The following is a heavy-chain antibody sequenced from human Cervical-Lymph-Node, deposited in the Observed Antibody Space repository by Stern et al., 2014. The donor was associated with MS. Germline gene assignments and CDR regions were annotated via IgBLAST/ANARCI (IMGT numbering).Heavy chain of an antibody. Sequence: QVQLVQSGAEVKKPGASVKVSCKASGYTFTSYAMHWVRQAPGQRLEGMGWINAGNGNTKYSQKFQGRVTITRDTSASTAYMELSSLRSEDTAVYYCARDGGYCSGGSCPVGLNWFDPWGQGTLVTVSS. CDR2: INAGNGNT. J-gene: IGHJ5*02. V-gene: IGHV1-3*01. CDR1: GYTFTSYA. CDR3: ARDGGYCSGGSCPVGLNWFDP. D-gene: IGHD2-15*01.